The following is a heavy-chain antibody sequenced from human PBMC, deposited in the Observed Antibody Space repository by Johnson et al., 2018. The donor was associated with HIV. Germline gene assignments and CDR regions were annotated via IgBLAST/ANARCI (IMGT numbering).Heavy chain of an antibody. CDR3: ATRKDILTGYDAFDI. Sequence: QVQLVESGGGVVQPGRSLRLSCAASGFTFSSYAMHWVRQAPGKGLEWVALISYDGLNKYYADSVKGRFTISRDNSKNTLYLQMNSLRTEDTALYYCATRKDILTGYDAFDIWGQGTMVTVSS. V-gene: IGHV3-30-3*01. D-gene: IGHD3-9*01. CDR2: ISYDGLNK. CDR1: GFTFSSYA. J-gene: IGHJ3*02.